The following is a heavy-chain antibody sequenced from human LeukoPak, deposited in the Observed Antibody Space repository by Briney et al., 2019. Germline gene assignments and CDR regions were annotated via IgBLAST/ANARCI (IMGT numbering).Heavy chain of an antibody. CDR1: GFTFNSYP. V-gene: IGHV3-30*02. D-gene: IGHD3-10*01. CDR2: IRYDGSNK. CDR3: AKGSGNGYGSGPFDY. J-gene: IGHJ4*02. Sequence: GGSLRLSCAASGFTFNSYPMHWVRQAPGKGLEWVAYIRYDGSNKNYADSVKGRFTISRDNSKNTLSLQMSSLRAEDTALYYCAKGSGNGYGSGPFDYWGQGTLVTVSS.